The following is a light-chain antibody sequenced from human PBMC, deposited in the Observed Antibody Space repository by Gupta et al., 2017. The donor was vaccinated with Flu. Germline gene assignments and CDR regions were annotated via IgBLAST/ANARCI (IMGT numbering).Light chain of an antibody. J-gene: IGKJ1*01. CDR1: QSVLYSSNNKNY. CDR2: WAS. Sequence: DIVMTQSPDSLAASLGERPTINCKSSQSVLYSSNNKNYLAWYQQKPGQPPKLLIYWASTRESGVPDRFSGSGSGTDFPLTISSLQAEDLAVYYCQQYYSTPQTFGQGTKVEIK. CDR3: QQYYSTPQT. V-gene: IGKV4-1*01.